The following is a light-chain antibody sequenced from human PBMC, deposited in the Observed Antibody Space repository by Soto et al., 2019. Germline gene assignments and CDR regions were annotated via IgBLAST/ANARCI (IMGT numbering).Light chain of an antibody. Sequence: QAVVTQPPSVSAAPGQKVTISCSGSSSNIGNNYVSWYQQPPGTAPKLLIYDNNKRPSGIPDRFSGSKSGTSATLGITGLQTGDEADYYCGTWDSSLSAVVFGGGTKVTVL. V-gene: IGLV1-51*01. CDR3: GTWDSSLSAVV. J-gene: IGLJ2*01. CDR1: SSNIGNNY. CDR2: DNN.